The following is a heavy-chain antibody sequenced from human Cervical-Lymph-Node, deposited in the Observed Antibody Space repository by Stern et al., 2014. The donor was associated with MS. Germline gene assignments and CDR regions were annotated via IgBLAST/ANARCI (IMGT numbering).Heavy chain of an antibody. Sequence: QVQLQESGSGLVKPSQTLSLTCAVSGGSISSGGYSWSWIRQPPGKGLEWIGYIYHSGSPYYNPSLKSRVNISVDRSTNTISLKLSSVTAADTAVYYCARSSVTTPNAFDIWGQGTMVTVSS. J-gene: IGHJ3*02. D-gene: IGHD4-17*01. CDR3: ARSSVTTPNAFDI. CDR2: IYHSGSP. V-gene: IGHV4-30-2*01. CDR1: GGSISSGGYS.